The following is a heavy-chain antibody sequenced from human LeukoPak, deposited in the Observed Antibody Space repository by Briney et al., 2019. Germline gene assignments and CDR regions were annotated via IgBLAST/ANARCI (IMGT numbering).Heavy chain of an antibody. CDR2: ISSSSSTI. CDR1: GFTFSSYS. CDR3: ARGSVGATNYYYYMDV. J-gene: IGHJ6*03. Sequence: PGGSLRLSCAASGFTFSSYSMNWVRQAPGKGLEWVSYISSSSSTIYYADSVKGRFTISRDNAKNSLYLQMNSLRAEDTAVYYCARGSVGATNYYYYMDVWGKGTTVTVSS. V-gene: IGHV3-48*01. D-gene: IGHD1-26*01.